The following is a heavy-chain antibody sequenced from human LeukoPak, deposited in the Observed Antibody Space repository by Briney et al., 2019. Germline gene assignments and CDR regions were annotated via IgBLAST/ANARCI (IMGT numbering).Heavy chain of an antibody. V-gene: IGHV3-9*01. J-gene: IGHJ4*02. CDR3: VKGYSSSWSGYFDS. CDR1: GFIFDDYV. D-gene: IGHD5-18*01. Sequence: GGSLRLSCEASGFIFDDYVMYWVRQSPGKGLEWVSGITWDGYKIDYVDSVKGRFTISRDNARNSLFLQMNRVRVEDTAFYYCVKGYSSSWSGYFDSWGQGTLVTVA. CDR2: ITWDGYKI.